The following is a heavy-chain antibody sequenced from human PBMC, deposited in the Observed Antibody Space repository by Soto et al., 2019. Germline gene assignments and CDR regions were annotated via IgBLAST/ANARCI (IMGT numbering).Heavy chain of an antibody. CDR3: ARAAAYFFHYGDAMDV. CDR1: RFTFSSYD. CDR2: ISHDGSEK. J-gene: IGHJ6*02. Sequence: QVQLVESGGGVVQPGKSLRLSCAASRFTFSSYDMDWVRQAPGKGLEWVAVISHDGSEKYYGDSVKGRFTISRDNPKNTKYLQRNSRRPEGMAVYECARAAAYFFHYGDAMDVWGQGTGVTVSS. D-gene: IGHD4-17*01. V-gene: IGHV3-30-3*01.